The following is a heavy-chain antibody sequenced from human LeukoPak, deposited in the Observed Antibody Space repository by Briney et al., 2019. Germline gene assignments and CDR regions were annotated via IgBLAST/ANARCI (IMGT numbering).Heavy chain of an antibody. CDR2: IYHSGST. CDR3: ARDGAAAGAKRNWFDP. V-gene: IGHV4-38-2*02. CDR1: GGSISSYY. J-gene: IGHJ5*02. Sequence: SETLSPTCAVSGGSISSYYWGWIRQPPGKGLEWIGSIYHSGSTYYNPSLKSRVTISVDTSKNQFSLKLSSVTAADTAVYYCARDGAAAGAKRNWFDPWGQGTLVTVSS. D-gene: IGHD6-13*01.